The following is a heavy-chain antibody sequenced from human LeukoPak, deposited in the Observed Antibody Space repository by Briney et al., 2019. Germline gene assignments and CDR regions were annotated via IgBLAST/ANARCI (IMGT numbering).Heavy chain of an antibody. V-gene: IGHV4-39*07. J-gene: IGHJ4*02. D-gene: IGHD3-3*01. CDR3: ARVDVLRFLEWLYYFDY. CDR2: IYYSGST. Sequence: PSETLSLTCTVSGGSISSSSYYWGWIRQPPGKGLEWIGSIYYSGSTYYNPSLKSRVTISVDTSKNQFSLKLSSVTAADTAVYYCARVDVLRFLEWLYYFDYWGQGTLVTVSS. CDR1: GGSISSSSYY.